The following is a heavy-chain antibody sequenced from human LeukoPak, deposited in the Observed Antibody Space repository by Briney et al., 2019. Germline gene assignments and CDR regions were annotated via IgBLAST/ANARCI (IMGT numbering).Heavy chain of an antibody. CDR2: IFYGGST. Sequence: SETLPLTCTVFGGSISSSNDYWGWIRQPPGKGLEWIGSIFYGGSTNYNPSLKSRVTISVDMSKNQFSLKMRSVTATDTAVYYCARHIATGDYLNYWGQGTLVTVSS. D-gene: IGHD4-17*01. J-gene: IGHJ4*02. CDR3: ARHIATGDYLNY. V-gene: IGHV4-39*01. CDR1: GGSISSSNDY.